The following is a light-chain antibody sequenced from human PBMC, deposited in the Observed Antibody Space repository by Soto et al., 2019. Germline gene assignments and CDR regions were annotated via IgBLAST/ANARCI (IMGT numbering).Light chain of an antibody. V-gene: IGKV3-15*01. J-gene: IGKJ4*01. CDR1: QSVSSN. CDR3: QQYTVWPLT. Sequence: EIVMTQSPATLSVSPGERATLSCRASQSVSSNVAWYQQKPGQTPKLLIYVASTRATGIPARFSGSGSGTEFNLTISSLQSEDFGVYYCQQYTVWPLTFGGGTKVEFK. CDR2: VAS.